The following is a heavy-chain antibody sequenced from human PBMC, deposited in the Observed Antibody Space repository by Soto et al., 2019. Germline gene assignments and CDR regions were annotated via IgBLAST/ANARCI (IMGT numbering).Heavy chain of an antibody. D-gene: IGHD2-8*01. CDR3: ARPTNRGKYYYGLDV. CDR2: IYPGDSDT. V-gene: IGHV5-51*01. Sequence: VESLKISWEGSRYSYTSYWIGWVRHMPRKGLECMGIIYPGDSDTRYSPSFQGQVTISADKSISTAYLQWSSLKASDTAMYYCARPTNRGKYYYGLDVWGQGTTVTVSS. J-gene: IGHJ6*02. CDR1: RYSYTSYW.